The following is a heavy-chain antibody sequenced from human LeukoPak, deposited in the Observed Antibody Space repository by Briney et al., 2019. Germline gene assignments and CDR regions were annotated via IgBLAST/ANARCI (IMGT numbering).Heavy chain of an antibody. Sequence: GGSLRLSCAASGFTFSTYAMIWVRQAPGKGLEWVANIKQDGSEKYYVDSVKGRFTISRDNAKNSLYLQMNSLRAEDTAVYYCARDTGGGYSCYDCWGQGTLVTVSS. V-gene: IGHV3-7*01. J-gene: IGHJ4*02. CDR3: ARDTGGGYSCYDC. CDR1: GFTFSTYA. D-gene: IGHD5-18*01. CDR2: IKQDGSEK.